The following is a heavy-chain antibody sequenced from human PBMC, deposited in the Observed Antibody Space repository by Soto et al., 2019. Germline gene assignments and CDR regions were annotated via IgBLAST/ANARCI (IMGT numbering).Heavy chain of an antibody. V-gene: IGHV1-18*01. D-gene: IGHD3-22*01. CDR2: ISAYSGNT. Sequence: ASVKVSCKASGYTSTTYGISWVRQAPGQELEWMGWISAYSGNTDYAQTLQGRVTMTKDTSTNTAYMELRSLRSDDTAVYYCARGYSSGPYYGMDVSGKGTTVTVSS. CDR1: GYTSTTYG. CDR3: ARGYSSGPYYGMDV. J-gene: IGHJ6*04.